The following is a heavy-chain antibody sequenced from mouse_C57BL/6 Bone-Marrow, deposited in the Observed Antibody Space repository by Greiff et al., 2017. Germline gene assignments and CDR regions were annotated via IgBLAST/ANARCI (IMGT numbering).Heavy chain of an antibody. CDR2: ISDGGSYT. CDR1: GFTFSSYA. V-gene: IGHV5-4*01. CDR3: AREILRYAMDY. D-gene: IGHD1-1*01. Sequence: EVHLVESGGGLVKPGGSLKLSCAASGFTFSSYAMSWVRQTPEKRLEWVATISDGGSYTYYPDNVKGRFTISRDNAKNNLYLQISHLKSEDTAMYYCAREILRYAMDYWGQGTSVTVSS. J-gene: IGHJ4*01.